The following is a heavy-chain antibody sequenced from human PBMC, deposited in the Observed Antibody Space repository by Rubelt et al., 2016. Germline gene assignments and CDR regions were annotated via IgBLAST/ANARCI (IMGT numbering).Heavy chain of an antibody. CDR1: GGSISSGGYS. D-gene: IGHD1-1*01. CDR3: AASTAQLTTDFDY. Sequence: QVQLQESGPGLVKPSQTLSLTCAVSGGSISSGGYSWSWIRQPPGKGLEWIGYIYYSGSTYYNSSLKSRVNISLDTAKNQFSLKLSSVTAADTAVYYCAASTAQLTTDFDYWGQGTLVTVSS. J-gene: IGHJ4*02. CDR2: IYYSGST. V-gene: IGHV4-30-4*07.